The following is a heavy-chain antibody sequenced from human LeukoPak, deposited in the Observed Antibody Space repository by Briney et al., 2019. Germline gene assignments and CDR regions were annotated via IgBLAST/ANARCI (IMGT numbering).Heavy chain of an antibody. CDR1: GGTFSSYA. J-gene: IGHJ4*02. Sequence: ASVKVSCKASGGTFSSYAISWVRQAPGQGLEWMGGIIPIFGTANYAQKFQGRVTLTADESTSAAYMELSSLRSKETAVYYCARGVENSTQDYFDYWGQGTLVTVSS. CDR3: ARGVENSTQDYFDY. CDR2: IIPIFGTA. V-gene: IGHV1-69*13. D-gene: IGHD2/OR15-2a*01.